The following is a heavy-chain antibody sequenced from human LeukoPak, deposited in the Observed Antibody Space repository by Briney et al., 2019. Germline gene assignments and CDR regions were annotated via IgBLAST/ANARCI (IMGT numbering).Heavy chain of an antibody. CDR3: VREASTLDY. Sequence: AGGSLRLSCAASGFTFSSFAMSWVRQAPGKGLEWVSVISGDGGTTHYADSVKGRFTISRDNSKNTLYLQWNSLRAEDTAVYYCVREASTLDYWGQGTLVTVSS. V-gene: IGHV3-23*01. CDR2: ISGDGGTT. J-gene: IGHJ4*02. CDR1: GFTFSSFA.